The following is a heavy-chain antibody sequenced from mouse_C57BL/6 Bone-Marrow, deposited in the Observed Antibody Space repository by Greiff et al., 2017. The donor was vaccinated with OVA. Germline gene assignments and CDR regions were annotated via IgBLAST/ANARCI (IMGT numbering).Heavy chain of an antibody. V-gene: IGHV1-50*01. D-gene: IGHD1-1*01. J-gene: IGHJ2*01. CDR1: GYTFTSYW. CDR3: ARRRGSSSFGY. CDR2: IDPSASYT. Sequence: QVQLQQSGAELVKPGASVKLSCKASGYTFTSYWMQWVKQRPGQGLEWIGEIDPSASYTNYNQKFKGKATLTVDTSSSTTYRQLSSLTSEDAAVYYCARRRGSSSFGYWGQGTTLTVSS.